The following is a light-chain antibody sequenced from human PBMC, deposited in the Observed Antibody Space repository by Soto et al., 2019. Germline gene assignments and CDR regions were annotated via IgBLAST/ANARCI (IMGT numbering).Light chain of an antibody. Sequence: EIVMTQSPATLSVSLGEIATLSCRASQSVSSNLAWYQLKPGQAPRLIIYGASSRATGIPDRFSGSGSGTDFTLTISRLEPEDYAVYYCQQYGHSLWTLGQGTKVDIK. CDR1: QSVSSN. J-gene: IGKJ1*01. CDR2: GAS. CDR3: QQYGHSLWT. V-gene: IGKV3-20*01.